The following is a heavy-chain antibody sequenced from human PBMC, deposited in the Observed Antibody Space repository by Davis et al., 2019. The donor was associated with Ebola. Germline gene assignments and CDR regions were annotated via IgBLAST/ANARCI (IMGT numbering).Heavy chain of an antibody. D-gene: IGHD2-2*01. Sequence: SETLSLTCTVSGGSITGFFWSWIRQSPGQGLEWIGYIYYSGTTNRNPSLMSRVTISGDMSRNKFSLTLNSVTAADTAMYYCARGDIVVVPAAIFYYYYGMDVWGQGTTVTVSS. CDR2: IYYSGTT. CDR3: ARGDIVVVPAAIFYYYYGMDV. CDR1: GGSITGFF. J-gene: IGHJ6*02. V-gene: IGHV4-59*01.